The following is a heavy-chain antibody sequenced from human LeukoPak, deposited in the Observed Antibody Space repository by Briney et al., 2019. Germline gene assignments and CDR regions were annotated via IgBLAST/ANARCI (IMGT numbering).Heavy chain of an antibody. J-gene: IGHJ4*02. CDR2: INPSGGST. CDR3: ARDSRLGIIVGATIFDY. Sequence: GASVKVSCKASGYTFTSYYMHWVRQAPGQGLEWMGIINPSGGSTSYAQKFQGRVTMTRDTSTSTVYMELSSLRSEDTAVYYCARDSRLGIIVGATIFDYWGQGTLVTVSS. CDR1: GYTFTSYY. D-gene: IGHD1-26*01. V-gene: IGHV1-46*01.